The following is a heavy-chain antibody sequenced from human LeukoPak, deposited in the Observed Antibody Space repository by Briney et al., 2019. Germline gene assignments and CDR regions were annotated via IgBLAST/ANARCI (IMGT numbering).Heavy chain of an antibody. J-gene: IGHJ3*02. CDR1: GYSISRGYY. Sequence: SETLSLTCGVSGYSISRGYYWAWIRQPPGKGLEWIGTIYHTGSTYYTPSLGSRVTISVDTSKNEFSLNLNSVTAADTAVYYCARQPGGTAAFDIWGQGTMVTVSS. V-gene: IGHV4-38-2*01. D-gene: IGHD1-14*01. CDR3: ARQPGGTAAFDI. CDR2: IYHTGST.